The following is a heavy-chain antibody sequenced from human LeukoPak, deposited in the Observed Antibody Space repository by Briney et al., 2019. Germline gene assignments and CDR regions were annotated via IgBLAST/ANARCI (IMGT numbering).Heavy chain of an antibody. J-gene: IGHJ4*02. CDR1: GFTFSNYA. V-gene: IGHV3-21*01. D-gene: IGHD2-15*01. CDR3: ARDRQIVGFIQQRAGSFGRPYYLDC. CDR2: ISSSSSYI. Sequence: KTGGSLRLSCAASGFTFSNYAMSWVRQAPGKGLEWVSSISSSSSYIYYADSVKGRFTISRDNAKNSLYLQMNSLRAEDTAVYYCARDRQIVGFIQQRAGSFGRPYYLDCWGQGTLVTVSS.